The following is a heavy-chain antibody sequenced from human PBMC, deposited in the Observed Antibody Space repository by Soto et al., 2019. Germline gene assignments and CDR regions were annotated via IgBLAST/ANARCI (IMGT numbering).Heavy chain of an antibody. CDR1: GFTFSSYG. V-gene: IGHV3-33*01. Sequence: QVQLVESGGGVVQPGRSLRLSCAASGFTFSSYGMHWVRKAPGKGLEWVAVIWYDGSNKYYADSVKGRFTISRDNSKNTLYLQMNSLRAEDTAVYYCARDKPTYYDSTGNFDYWGQGTLVTVSS. CDR3: ARDKPTYYDSTGNFDY. D-gene: IGHD3-22*01. J-gene: IGHJ4*02. CDR2: IWYDGSNK.